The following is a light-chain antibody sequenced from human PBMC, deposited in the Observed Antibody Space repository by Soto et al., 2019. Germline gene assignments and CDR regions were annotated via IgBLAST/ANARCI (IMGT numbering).Light chain of an antibody. CDR3: SSYTSSSTLYV. CDR2: DVS. V-gene: IGLV2-14*01. Sequence: QSVLTHPASVSASPGQSITISCTGTSSDVGGYNYVSWYQQHPGKAPKLMIYDVSNRPSGVSNRFSGSKSGNTASLTISGLQAEDEAAYYCSSYTSSSTLYVFGTGTKVTVL. J-gene: IGLJ1*01. CDR1: SSDVGGYNY.